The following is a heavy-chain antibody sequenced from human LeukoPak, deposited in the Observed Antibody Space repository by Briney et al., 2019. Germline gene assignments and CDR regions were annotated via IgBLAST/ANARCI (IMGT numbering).Heavy chain of an antibody. V-gene: IGHV1-46*01. CDR1: GYTFTSYY. CDR3: ASRDKRGYSYEYYYYYMDV. CDR2: INPIGGTT. J-gene: IGHJ6*03. D-gene: IGHD5-18*01. Sequence: GASVKVSCKTSGYTFTSYYIHWVRQAPGQGLEWMGIINPIGGTTDYPQKFQGRVTMIRDTSTSTVYMELSSLSPEDTAVYYCASRDKRGYSYEYYYYYMDVWGKGTTVTVSS.